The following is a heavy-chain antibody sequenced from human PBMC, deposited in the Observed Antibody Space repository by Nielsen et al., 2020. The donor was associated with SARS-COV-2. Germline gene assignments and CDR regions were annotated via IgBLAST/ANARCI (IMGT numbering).Heavy chain of an antibody. CDR3: ARMVLLWFGEPPPWDY. V-gene: IGHV1-2*06. CDR1: GYTFTGYY. D-gene: IGHD3-10*01. J-gene: IGHJ4*02. Sequence: ASVKVSCKASGYTFTGYYMHWVRQAPGQGLEWMGRINPNSGGTNYAQKFQGRVTMTRDTSISTAYMVLSRLRSDDTAVYYCARMVLLWFGEPPPWDYWGQGTLVTVSS. CDR2: INPNSGGT.